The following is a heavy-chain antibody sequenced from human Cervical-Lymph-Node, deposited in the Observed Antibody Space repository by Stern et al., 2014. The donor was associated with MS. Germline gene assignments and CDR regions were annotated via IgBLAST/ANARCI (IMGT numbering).Heavy chain of an antibody. J-gene: IGHJ4*02. V-gene: IGHV4-59*01. CDR3: ARKALSMDHYFDS. CDR1: GASISTYY. CDR2: ALHTGTT. Sequence: VQLVESGPGLVKPSETLSLTCTVSGASISTYYWSWIRQPPGRVLEWVGYALHTGTTIYNPSLKSRVTISLDTSKNQFSLILRSVTAADTAVYYCARKALSMDHYFDSWGQGALVTVSS. D-gene: IGHD2-2*03.